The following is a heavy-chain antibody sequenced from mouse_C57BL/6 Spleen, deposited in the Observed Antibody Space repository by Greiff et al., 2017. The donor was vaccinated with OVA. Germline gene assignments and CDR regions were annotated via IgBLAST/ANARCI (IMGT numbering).Heavy chain of an antibody. CDR1: GFSLSTFGMG. D-gene: IGHD2-1*01. V-gene: IGHV8-8*01. CDR2: IWWDDDK. Sequence: QVTLKVSGPGILQPSQTLSLTCSFSGFSLSTFGMGVGWIRQPSGKGLEWLAHIWWDDDKYYNPALKSQLTISKDTSKNQVFLKIANVDTADTATYYCARIEGYGNYEGYAMDYWGQGTSATVSS. J-gene: IGHJ4*01. CDR3: ARIEGYGNYEGYAMDY.